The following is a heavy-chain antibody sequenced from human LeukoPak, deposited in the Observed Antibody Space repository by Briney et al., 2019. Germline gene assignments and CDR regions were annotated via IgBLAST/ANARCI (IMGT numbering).Heavy chain of an antibody. CDR2: ISWNSGSI. D-gene: IGHD5-18*01. CDR1: GFTFDDYA. J-gene: IGHJ4*02. Sequence: GGSLRLSCAASGFTFDDYAMHWVRQAPGKGLEWVSGISWNSGSIGYADSVKGRFTISRDNAKNALYLQMNSLRDEDTAVYYCARGGGYSYGSFDYWGQGTLVTVSS. CDR3: ARGGGYSYGSFDY. V-gene: IGHV3-9*01.